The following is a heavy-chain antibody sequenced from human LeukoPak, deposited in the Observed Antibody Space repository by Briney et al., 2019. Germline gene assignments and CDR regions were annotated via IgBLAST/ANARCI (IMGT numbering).Heavy chain of an antibody. CDR2: ISAGSSFI. J-gene: IGHJ5*02. CDR1: GFTFSSYA. Sequence: GGSLRLSCVGSGFTFSSYAMNWVCQPPGKGPEWVSSISAGSSFINYADSVKGRFTISRDNAQKSLYLQMNSLRAEDTAVYYCARDDYGSGSYFSPPPLDPWGHGTLVTVSS. V-gene: IGHV3-21*01. CDR3: ARDDYGSGSYFSPPPLDP. D-gene: IGHD3-10*01.